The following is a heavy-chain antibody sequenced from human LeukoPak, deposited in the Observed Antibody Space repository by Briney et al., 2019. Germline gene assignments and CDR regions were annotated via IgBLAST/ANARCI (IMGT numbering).Heavy chain of an antibody. CDR2: IIPILGIA. CDR1: GGTFSSYA. D-gene: IGHD1-20*01. CDR3: ATREGLTGTIPFDY. V-gene: IGHV1-69*04. J-gene: IGHJ4*02. Sequence: SVKVSCKASGGTFSSYAISWVRQAPGQGLEWMGRIIPILGIANYAQKFQGRVTITADKSTSTAYMELSSLRSEDTAVNYCATREGLTGTIPFDYWGQGTLVTVSS.